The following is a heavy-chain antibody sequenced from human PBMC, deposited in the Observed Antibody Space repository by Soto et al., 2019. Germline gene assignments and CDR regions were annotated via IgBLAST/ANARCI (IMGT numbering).Heavy chain of an antibody. CDR2: IIPIFGTA. D-gene: IGHD1-7*01. CDR3: APLGPHYTETGTTPPY. J-gene: IGHJ4*02. Sequence: SVKVSCKASGGTFSSYAISWVRQAPGQGLEWMGGIIPIFGTANYAQKFQGRVTITADESTSTAYMELSSLRSEDTAVYYCAPLGPHYTETGTTPPYWGQGTLVTVSS. CDR1: GGTFSSYA. V-gene: IGHV1-69*13.